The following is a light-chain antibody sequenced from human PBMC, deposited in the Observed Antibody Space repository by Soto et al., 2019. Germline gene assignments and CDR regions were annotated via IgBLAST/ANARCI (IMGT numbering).Light chain of an antibody. CDR1: SSDVGGYNY. V-gene: IGLV2-14*03. Sequence: QSALTQPASVSGSPGQSITISCTGTSSDVGGYNYVSWYQRHPGKAPKLMIFDVSNRPSGVSNRFSGSKSANTASLTISGLQAEDEADYFCSSYTSSTTPYVFGTGIKLTVL. CDR3: SSYTSSTTPYV. J-gene: IGLJ1*01. CDR2: DVS.